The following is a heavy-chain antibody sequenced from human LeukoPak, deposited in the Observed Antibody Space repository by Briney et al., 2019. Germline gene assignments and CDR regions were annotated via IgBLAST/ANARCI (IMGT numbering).Heavy chain of an antibody. Sequence: ASVKVSCKASGYTFTGYYMHWVRQAPGQGLEWMGWINPNSGGTNYAQKFQGRVTMTRDTSISTAYMELSRLRSDDTAVYYCARGPVGPEWLVRDFDYWGQGTLVTVSS. V-gene: IGHV1-2*02. CDR3: ARGPVGPEWLVRDFDY. D-gene: IGHD6-19*01. CDR1: GYTFTGYY. CDR2: INPNSGGT. J-gene: IGHJ4*02.